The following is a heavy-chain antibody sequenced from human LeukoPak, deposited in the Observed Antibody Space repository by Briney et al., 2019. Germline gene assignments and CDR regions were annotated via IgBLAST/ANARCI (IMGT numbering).Heavy chain of an antibody. CDR3: ARGPQGMAAAYHWFDP. V-gene: IGHV4-38-2*02. J-gene: IGHJ5*02. CDR1: GYSISSGYY. Sequence: SETLSLTCTVSGYSISSGYYWGWIRQPPGKGLEWIGSIYHSGSTYYNPSLKSRVTISVDTSKNQFSLKLSSVTAADTAVYYCARGPQGMAAAYHWFDPWGQGTLVTVSS. D-gene: IGHD6-13*01. CDR2: IYHSGST.